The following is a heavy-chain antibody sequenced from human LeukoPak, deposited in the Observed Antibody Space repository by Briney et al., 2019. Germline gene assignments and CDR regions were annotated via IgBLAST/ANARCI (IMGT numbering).Heavy chain of an antibody. Sequence: SEILSLTCTVSGGSISSYYWNWIRQPPGKGLEWIGYIYYSGSTNYNPSLKSRVTISVDTSKNQFSLKLGSVTAADTAVYYCARGGWYPESFQHWGQGALVTVSS. CDR2: IYYSGST. CDR3: ARGGWYPESFQH. V-gene: IGHV4-59*01. J-gene: IGHJ1*01. D-gene: IGHD6-19*01. CDR1: GGSISSYY.